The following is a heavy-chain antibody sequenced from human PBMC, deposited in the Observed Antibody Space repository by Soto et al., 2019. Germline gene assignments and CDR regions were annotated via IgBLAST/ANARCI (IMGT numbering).Heavy chain of an antibody. CDR2: IYFSGST. V-gene: IGHV4-39*01. Sequence: SETLSLTCNVSGGSVSNSSYYWGWIRQPPGKGLEWLGSIYFSGSTYNNPSLNSRVTISIDTSKNQFSLRLSSVTAADTAVYYCARHRGYCSTTNYHPFDFWGQGTLVTVSS. J-gene: IGHJ4*02. D-gene: IGHD2-2*01. CDR3: ARHRGYCSTTNYHPFDF. CDR1: GGSVSNSSYY.